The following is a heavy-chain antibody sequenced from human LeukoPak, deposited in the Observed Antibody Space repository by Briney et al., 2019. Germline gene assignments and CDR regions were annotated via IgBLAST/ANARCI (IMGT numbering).Heavy chain of an antibody. CDR1: GFTFSNAW. CDR2: IKSKTDGGTT. Sequence: GGSLRLSCAASGFTFSNAWMSWVRQAPGKGLGWVGRIKSKTDGGTTDYAAPVKGRFTISRDDSKNTLYLQMNSLKTEDTAVYYCTTRLGIIVYYYYMDVWGKGTTVTVSS. V-gene: IGHV3-15*01. J-gene: IGHJ6*03. D-gene: IGHD2-2*03. CDR3: TTRLGIIVYYYYMDV.